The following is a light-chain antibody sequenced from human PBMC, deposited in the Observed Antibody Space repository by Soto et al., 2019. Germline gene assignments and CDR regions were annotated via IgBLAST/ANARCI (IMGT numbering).Light chain of an antibody. CDR1: QSVSSSH. CDR3: QQYGSSPPWS. Sequence: EIVLTQSPGTLSLSPGERATLSCRASQSVSSSHLAWYQQKPGQAPRLLIYGASSRATGIPDRFSGSGSGTYFALTISRRETEDFAVYYCQQYGSSPPWSFGRGTELEIK. V-gene: IGKV3-20*01. J-gene: IGKJ2*04. CDR2: GAS.